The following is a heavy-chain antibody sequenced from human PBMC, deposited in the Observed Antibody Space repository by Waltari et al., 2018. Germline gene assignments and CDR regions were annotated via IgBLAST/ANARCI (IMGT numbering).Heavy chain of an antibody. J-gene: IGHJ4*02. V-gene: IGHV3-53*01. CDR3: AREQRTYYFDY. CDR1: GFTVSSSH. Sequence: EVQLVESGGGLIQPGGSLRLSCAASGFTVSSSHMSWVRQAPGKGLEWVSVLYTSDGTYNADSVRGRFTISRDNAKNTLYLQMNSLRAEDTALYYCAREQRTYYFDYWGQGTLVTVSS. D-gene: IGHD6-25*01. CDR2: LYTSDGT.